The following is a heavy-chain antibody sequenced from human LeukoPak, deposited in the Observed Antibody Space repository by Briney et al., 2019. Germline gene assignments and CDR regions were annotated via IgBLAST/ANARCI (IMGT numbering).Heavy chain of an antibody. D-gene: IGHD3-3*01. J-gene: IGHJ4*02. Sequence: ASVKVSCKASGGTFSSYAISWVRQAPGQGLEWMGRIIPILGIANYARKFQGRVTITADKSTSTAYMELSSLRSEDTAVYYCAREATSLRFLEWLLSHFDYWGQGTLVTVSS. CDR3: AREATSLRFLEWLLSHFDY. CDR2: IIPILGIA. CDR1: GGTFSSYA. V-gene: IGHV1-69*04.